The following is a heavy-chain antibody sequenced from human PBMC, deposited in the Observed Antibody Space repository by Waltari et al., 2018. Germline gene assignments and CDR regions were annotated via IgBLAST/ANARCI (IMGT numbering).Heavy chain of an antibody. CDR3: ARPYSSSSTWFDP. Sequence: QVQLQESGPGLVKPSETLSLTCAVSGYSISSGYYWGWIRQPPGKGLEWIGSINHSGSTYYNPALKSRVTISVDTSKNQFSLKLSSVTAADTAVYYCARPYSSSSTWFDPWGQGTLVTVSS. J-gene: IGHJ5*02. CDR1: GYSISSGYY. CDR2: INHSGST. D-gene: IGHD6-6*01. V-gene: IGHV4-38-2*01.